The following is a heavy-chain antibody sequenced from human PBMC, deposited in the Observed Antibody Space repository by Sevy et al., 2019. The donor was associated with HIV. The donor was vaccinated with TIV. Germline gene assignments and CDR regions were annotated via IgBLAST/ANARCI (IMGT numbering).Heavy chain of an antibody. CDR1: GFTFSSYG. J-gene: IGHJ4*02. CDR2: IWYDGSNK. D-gene: IGHD6-13*01. Sequence: GGSLRLSCAASGFTFSSYGMHWVRQAPGKGLEWVAVIWYDGSNKYYADSVKGRFTISRDNSKNTLYLQMNSLRAEDTAVYYCTRGNLISIAAARYFDYWGQGTLVTVSS. CDR3: TRGNLISIAAARYFDY. V-gene: IGHV3-33*01.